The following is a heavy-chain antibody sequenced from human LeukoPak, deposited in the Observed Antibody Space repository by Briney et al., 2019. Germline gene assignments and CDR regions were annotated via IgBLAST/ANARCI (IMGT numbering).Heavy chain of an antibody. CDR1: GGSISSSSYY. V-gene: IGHV4-39*01. J-gene: IGHJ4*02. Sequence: PSETLSLTCTVSGGSISSSSYYWGWIRQPPGKGLEWIGSIYYSGSTYYNPSLKSRVTISVDTSKNQFSLKLSSVTAADTAVYYCARRGTYYYDSSRYYGYWGQGTLVTVSS. D-gene: IGHD3-22*01. CDR2: IYYSGST. CDR3: ARRGTYYYDSSRYYGY.